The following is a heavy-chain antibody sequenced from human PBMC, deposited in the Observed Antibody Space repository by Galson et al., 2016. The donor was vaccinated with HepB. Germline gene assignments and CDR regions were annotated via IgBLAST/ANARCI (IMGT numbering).Heavy chain of an antibody. CDR3: SAWGKERNWFDP. V-gene: IGHV4-4*02. J-gene: IGHJ5*02. CDR2: IYHSGST. Sequence: ETLSLTCAVSGGSINNLYWWTWVRQPPGKGLQWIGGIYHSGSTDYNPSLKSRVTISLDKSKNQFSLRLSSVTAADTAVYYCSAWGKERNWFDPWGQGTLVTVSS. CDR1: GGSINNLYW. D-gene: IGHD3-16*01.